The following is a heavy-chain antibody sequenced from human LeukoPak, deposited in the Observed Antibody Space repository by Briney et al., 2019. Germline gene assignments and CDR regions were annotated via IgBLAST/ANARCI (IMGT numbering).Heavy chain of an antibody. V-gene: IGHV1-46*01. Sequence: ASVKVSCKASGYTFTSYYMHWVRQAPGQGLEWMGITNPSGGSTSYAQKFQGRVTMTRDTSTSTVYMELSSLRSEDTAVYYCATRGPVGATIGDFDYWGQGTLVTVSS. J-gene: IGHJ4*02. CDR3: ATRGPVGATIGDFDY. CDR2: TNPSGGST. CDR1: GYTFTSYY. D-gene: IGHD1-26*01.